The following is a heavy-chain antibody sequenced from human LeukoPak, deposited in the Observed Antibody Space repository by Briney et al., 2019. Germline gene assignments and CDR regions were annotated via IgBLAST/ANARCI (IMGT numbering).Heavy chain of an antibody. D-gene: IGHD6-19*01. Sequence: SQTLSLTCAVSGGSISSGGYSWSWIRQPPGKGLEWIGYICYSGSTNYNPSLKSRVTISVDTSKNQFSLKLSSVTAADTAVYYCARDGIAVAGYAFDIWGQGTMVTVSS. V-gene: IGHV4-61*08. J-gene: IGHJ3*02. CDR1: GGSISSGGYS. CDR2: ICYSGST. CDR3: ARDGIAVAGYAFDI.